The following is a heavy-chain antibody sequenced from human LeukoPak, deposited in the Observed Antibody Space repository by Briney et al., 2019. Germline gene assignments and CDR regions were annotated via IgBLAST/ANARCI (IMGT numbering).Heavy chain of an antibody. CDR3: GRYYVMDV. J-gene: IGHJ6*02. Sequence: GGSLRLSCAASGFTFSTYVMNWVRQAPGKGLEWVSTISDSGGSTCYADSVKGRFTISRDNSKSTLYLQMNSLRAEDTAVYYCGRYYVMDVWGQGTSVTVSS. CDR1: GFTFSTYV. V-gene: IGHV3-23*01. CDR2: ISDSGGST.